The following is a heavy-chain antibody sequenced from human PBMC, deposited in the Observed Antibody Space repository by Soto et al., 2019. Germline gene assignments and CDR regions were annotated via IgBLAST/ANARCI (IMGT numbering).Heavy chain of an antibody. J-gene: IGHJ6*02. Sequence: GGSLRLSCAASGFTFSSYGMHWVRQAPGKGLEWVAVIWYDGSNKYYADSVKGRFTISRDNSKNTLYLQMNSLRAEDTAVYYCARDDEDTAMGYDYYYYGMDVWGQGTTVTVSS. V-gene: IGHV3-33*01. CDR1: GFTFSSYG. D-gene: IGHD5-18*01. CDR3: ARDDEDTAMGYDYYYYGMDV. CDR2: IWYDGSNK.